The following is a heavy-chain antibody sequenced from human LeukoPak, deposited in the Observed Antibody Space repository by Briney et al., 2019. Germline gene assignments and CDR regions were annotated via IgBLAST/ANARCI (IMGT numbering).Heavy chain of an antibody. CDR2: ISYRGKT. CDR3: ARDGGGSGSLDY. CDR1: GGSISNYY. Sequence: SETLSLTCTVSGGSISNYYWNWIRQPPGKGLEWIGYISYRGKTYYNPSLKSRLTISVDTSNNQFSLKLSSVTAADTAVYFCARDGGGSGSLDYWGQGTLVTVSS. J-gene: IGHJ4*02. D-gene: IGHD3-10*01. V-gene: IGHV4-30-4*08.